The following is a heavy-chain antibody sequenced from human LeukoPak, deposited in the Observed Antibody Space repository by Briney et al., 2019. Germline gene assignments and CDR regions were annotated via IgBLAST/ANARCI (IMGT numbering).Heavy chain of an antibody. Sequence: PSETLSLTCTVSGYSISSDYFWGWIRQSPGKGLEWIGSIYHSWSTYFNPSLKSRVTISVDTSKNQFSLKPSSVTAADTAVYYCARDFRVCSSGSCYSGPFDYWGQGTLVTVSS. CDR1: GYSISSDYF. J-gene: IGHJ4*02. V-gene: IGHV4-38-2*02. D-gene: IGHD2-15*01. CDR2: IYHSWST. CDR3: ARDFRVCSSGSCYSGPFDY.